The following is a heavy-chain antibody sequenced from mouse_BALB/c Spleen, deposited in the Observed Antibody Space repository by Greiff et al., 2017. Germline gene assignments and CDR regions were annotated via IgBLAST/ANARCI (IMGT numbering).Heavy chain of an antibody. D-gene: IGHD2-12*01. CDR2: ISSGSSTI. Sequence: EVQRVESGGGLVQPGGSRKLSCAASGFTFSSFGMHWVRQAPEKGLEWVAYISSGSSTIYYADTVKGRFTISRDNPKNTLFLQMTSLRSEDTAMYYCAVDDSWFAYWGQGTLVTVSA. CDR1: GFTFSSFG. J-gene: IGHJ3*01. V-gene: IGHV5-17*02. CDR3: AVDDSWFAY.